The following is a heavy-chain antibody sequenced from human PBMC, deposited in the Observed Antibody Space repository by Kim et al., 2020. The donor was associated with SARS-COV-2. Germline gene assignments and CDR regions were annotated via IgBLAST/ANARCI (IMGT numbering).Heavy chain of an antibody. V-gene: IGHV3-23*01. CDR1: GFTFSSYA. CDR3: AKTDPYYYDSSGYYAPLDY. D-gene: IGHD3-22*01. J-gene: IGHJ4*02. CDR2: ISGSGGST. Sequence: GGSLRLSCAASGFTFSSYAMSWVRQAPGKGLEWVSAISGSGGSTYYADSVKGRFTISRDNSKNTLYLQMNSLRAEDTAVYYCAKTDPYYYDSSGYYAPLDYWGEGALVSVSS.